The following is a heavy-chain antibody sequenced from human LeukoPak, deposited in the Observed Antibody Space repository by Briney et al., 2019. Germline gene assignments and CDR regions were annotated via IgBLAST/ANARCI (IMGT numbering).Heavy chain of an antibody. CDR2: ITGNGGRA. Sequence: GSLLLSCAASGFTFTNFAMNWVRQAAGKGLEWVSSITGNGGRAYYADSVKGRFTISRDNSMNTLHLQMNSLRAEDTAVYYCAKCPHYDGSGFYFDYWGQGALVTVSS. V-gene: IGHV3-23*01. J-gene: IGHJ4*02. CDR1: GFTFTNFA. CDR3: AKCPHYDGSGFYFDY. D-gene: IGHD3-22*01.